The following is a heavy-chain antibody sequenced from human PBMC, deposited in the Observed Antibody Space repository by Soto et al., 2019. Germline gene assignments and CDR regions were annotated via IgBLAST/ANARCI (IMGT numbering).Heavy chain of an antibody. CDR1: GYIFVNYG. J-gene: IGHJ6*02. Sequence: QVQLVQSGDEVRKPGSSVKVSCKASGYIFVNYGIDWVRQAPGQGLEWMGWISPYSGNTHYASKVQGRLTMTTDTSTSTAYVDLGSLPSGDTALDCCAMVDNYVPPAPQDVWGQGTTVTVSS. CDR2: ISPYSGNT. D-gene: IGHD3-16*01. V-gene: IGHV1-18*01. CDR3: AMVDNYVPPAPQDV.